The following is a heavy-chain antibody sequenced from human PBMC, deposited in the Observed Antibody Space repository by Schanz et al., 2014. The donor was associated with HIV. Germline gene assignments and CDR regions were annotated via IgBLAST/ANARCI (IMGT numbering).Heavy chain of an antibody. CDR3: AREKTTLNWFDP. CDR1: GYTFTTYY. Sequence: QVQLVQSGAEVKKPGASVRVSCKASGYTFTTYYIHWVRQAPGQGLEWMGWISPNNGATNYAQQFQGRVTMTTDTSTSTAYMDLRSLRSDDTAVYYCAREKTTLNWFDPWGQGTLVTVSS. V-gene: IGHV1-2*02. J-gene: IGHJ5*02. CDR2: ISPNNGAT.